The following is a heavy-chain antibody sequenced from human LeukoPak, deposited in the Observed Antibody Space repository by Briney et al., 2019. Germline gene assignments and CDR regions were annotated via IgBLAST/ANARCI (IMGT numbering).Heavy chain of an antibody. CDR1: GGSFSGYY. V-gene: IGHV4-34*01. Sequence: PSETLSLTCAVYGGSFSGYYWSWIRQPPGKGLEWIGEINHSGSTNYNPSLESRVTISVDTSRNQFSLKLSSVTAADTAVYYCARDRRLATITPFDYWGQGTLVTVSS. J-gene: IGHJ4*02. CDR2: INHSGST. D-gene: IGHD5-24*01. CDR3: ARDRRLATITPFDY.